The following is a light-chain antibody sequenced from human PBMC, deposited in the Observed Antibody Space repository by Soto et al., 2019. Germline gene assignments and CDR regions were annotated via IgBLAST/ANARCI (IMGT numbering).Light chain of an antibody. CDR3: QQYNSYSEA. CDR1: QSLTGS. Sequence: DIQMTQSPSTLSASIVDTVTLTCRASQSLTGSLAWYQQKPGRPTKLLIYDVSILESGVPSRFSGSDSGTDFTLTISSLRPNDFAPFYCQQYNSYSEAFGQGTKVELK. J-gene: IGKJ1*01. CDR2: DVS. V-gene: IGKV1-5*01.